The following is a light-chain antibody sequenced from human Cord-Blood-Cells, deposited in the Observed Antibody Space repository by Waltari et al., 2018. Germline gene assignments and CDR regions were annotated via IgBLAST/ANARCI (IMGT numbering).Light chain of an antibody. V-gene: IGLV2-8*01. J-gene: IGLJ1*01. Sequence: QSALTQPPSASGSPGQSVTISCTGTSSDVGGYNYVPWYQQHPGKAPKLMIDEVSKRPAGVPHRFSDDKCGNTASLTVAGLQAEDEADYYCSSYAGSNNYVFGTGTKVTVL. CDR1: SSDVGGYNY. CDR3: SSYAGSNNYV. CDR2: EVS.